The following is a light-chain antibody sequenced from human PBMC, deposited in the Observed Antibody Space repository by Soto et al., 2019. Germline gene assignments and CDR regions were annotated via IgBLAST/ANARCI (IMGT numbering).Light chain of an antibody. V-gene: IGKV3-15*01. CDR2: GES. J-gene: IGKJ1*01. CDR3: QQYYDWPRT. Sequence: EIVMTQSPATLSVSPGERATLSCRASQSVSSNLAWYQQKPGQAPGLLIYGESARATGIPARFSGSGSGTEFTLTISSLQSEDFAVYFCQQYYDWPRTFGQGTKVDIK. CDR1: QSVSSN.